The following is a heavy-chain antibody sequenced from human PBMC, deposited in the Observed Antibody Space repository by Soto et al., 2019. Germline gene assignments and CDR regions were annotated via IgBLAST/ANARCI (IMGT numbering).Heavy chain of an antibody. Sequence: PSETLPLTCAVSGGSISSGGYLWSWIRQPPGKGLQWIGSVSSSGSTYYNPSLKSRVTISVDTSKTQSSLRLSSVTAADTAVYYCSRIAVSGAITGVDYWGQGALVTVSS. CDR3: SRIAVSGAITGVDY. CDR1: GGSISSGGYL. CDR2: VSSSGST. V-gene: IGHV4-39*01. J-gene: IGHJ4*02. D-gene: IGHD6-19*01.